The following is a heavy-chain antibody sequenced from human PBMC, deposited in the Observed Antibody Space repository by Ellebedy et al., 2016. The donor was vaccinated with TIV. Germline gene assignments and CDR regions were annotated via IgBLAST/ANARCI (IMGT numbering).Heavy chain of an antibody. CDR3: ARVPLDGAVAGTVEVAFDY. V-gene: IGHV3-7*03. D-gene: IGHD6-19*01. CDR2: IKEDGSET. CDR1: GLIFSTYW. J-gene: IGHJ4*02. Sequence: GESLKISCAASGLIFSTYWMAWVRQAPGKGLEWVANIKEDGSETYYVDSVKGRFTISRDNAKNSLYLQMNTLRAEDTAVYYCARVPLDGAVAGTVEVAFDYWGQGTLVTVSS.